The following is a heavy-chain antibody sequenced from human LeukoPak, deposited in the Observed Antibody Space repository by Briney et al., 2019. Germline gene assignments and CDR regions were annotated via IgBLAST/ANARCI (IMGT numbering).Heavy chain of an antibody. CDR1: GGTFSSYS. CDR2: IIPIFGTA. CDR3: AIKYCSGGSCYNYYYYMDV. J-gene: IGHJ6*03. D-gene: IGHD2-15*01. Sequence: SVKVSCKASGGTFSSYSISWVRQAPGQGLEWMGGIIPIFGTANYAQKFQGRVTITTDESTSTAYMELSSLRSEDTAVYYCAIKYCSGGSCYNYYYYMDVWGKGTTVTVSS. V-gene: IGHV1-69*05.